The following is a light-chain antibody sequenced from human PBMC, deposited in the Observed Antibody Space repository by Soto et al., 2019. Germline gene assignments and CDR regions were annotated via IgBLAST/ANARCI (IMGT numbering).Light chain of an antibody. V-gene: IGKV3-15*01. CDR2: GAS. J-gene: IGKJ4*01. CDR3: QQYNNWPPLT. Sequence: EIVMTQSPASLSVSPGERATLSCRASQTVGSYLAWYQQKPGQAPRLLIYGASTRATGIPARFSGSGSGTEVTLTISSLQSEDFAVYYCQQYNNWPPLTFGGGTKVEIK. CDR1: QTVGSY.